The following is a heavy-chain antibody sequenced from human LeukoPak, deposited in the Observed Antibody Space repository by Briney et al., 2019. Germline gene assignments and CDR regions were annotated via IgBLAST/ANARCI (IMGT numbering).Heavy chain of an antibody. CDR3: TTDRVIVADVDY. D-gene: IGHD5-12*01. CDR2: IKSKTDGGTT. Sequence: GGSLRLSCAASGLTFSNYAMSWVRQAPGKGLEWVGRIKSKTDGGTTDYAAPVKGRFTISRDDSKNTLYLQMNSLKTEDTAVYYCTTDRVIVADVDYWGQGTLVTVSS. J-gene: IGHJ4*02. CDR1: GLTFSNYA. V-gene: IGHV3-15*01.